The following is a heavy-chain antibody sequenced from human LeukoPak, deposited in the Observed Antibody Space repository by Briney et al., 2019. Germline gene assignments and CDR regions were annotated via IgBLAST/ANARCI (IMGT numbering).Heavy chain of an antibody. D-gene: IGHD4-17*01. J-gene: IGHJ4*02. CDR3: ARTYDHGDHSFDY. V-gene: IGHV1-3*01. CDR2: INAGNGNT. CDR1: GYTFPTYA. Sequence: ASGKCSCKASGYTFPTYAMHWVRHAPGQRLEWMGWINAGNGNTKYSQKFQGRVTITRETSASTAYMEPSSLRSEDTAAYYCARTYDHGDHSFDYWGQGTLVTVSS.